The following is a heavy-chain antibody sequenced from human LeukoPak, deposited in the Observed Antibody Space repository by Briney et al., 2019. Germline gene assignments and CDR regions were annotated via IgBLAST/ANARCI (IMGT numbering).Heavy chain of an antibody. V-gene: IGHV3-21*01. CDR3: ARDGYYDSSGYYFDY. Sequence: PGGSLRLSCAASGFTFSSYSMNWVRQAPGKGLEWVSSISSSSSYIYYADSVKGRFTISRDNAKNSLYLQMNSLRAEDTAVYYCARDGYYDSSGYYFDYWGQGTLDTVSS. D-gene: IGHD3-22*01. CDR2: ISSSSSYI. J-gene: IGHJ4*02. CDR1: GFTFSSYS.